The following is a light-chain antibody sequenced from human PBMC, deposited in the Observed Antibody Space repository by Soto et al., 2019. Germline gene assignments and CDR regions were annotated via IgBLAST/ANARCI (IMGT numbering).Light chain of an antibody. Sequence: AIQLTQSPSSLSASVGDRVTITCRASQDIRGALAWYQQKPGKAPKTLIYDVSTLESGVPLRFSGSSSGTDFTLTISSLQPVDFATYYCQQFNSYPITFGQGTRLEIK. CDR1: QDIRGA. V-gene: IGKV1-13*02. CDR3: QQFNSYPIT. CDR2: DVS. J-gene: IGKJ5*01.